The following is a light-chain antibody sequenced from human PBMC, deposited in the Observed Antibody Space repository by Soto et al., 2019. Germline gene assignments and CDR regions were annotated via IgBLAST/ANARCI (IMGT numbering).Light chain of an antibody. CDR1: SSNIGRNT. CDR3: AAWDGSLNGYV. Sequence: QSALTQPPSASETPGQRVTMSCSGSSSNIGRNTVNWYQQVPGTAPKLLIYNNNQRPSRVPDRFSGSKSGTSASLAISGLRSEDEADYYCAAWDGSLNGYVFGTGTKLTVL. CDR2: NNN. J-gene: IGLJ1*01. V-gene: IGLV1-44*01.